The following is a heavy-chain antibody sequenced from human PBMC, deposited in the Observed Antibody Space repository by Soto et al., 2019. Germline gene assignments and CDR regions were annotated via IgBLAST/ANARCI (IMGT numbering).Heavy chain of an antibody. Sequence: ASVKVSCKASGYTFTSYGISWVRQAPGQGLEWTGWISAYNGNTNYAQKLQGRVTMTTDTSTGTAYMELRSLRSDDTAVYYCARDLGLGRWAFEIWGQGTMVSVSS. CDR1: GYTFTSYG. D-gene: IGHD4-17*01. J-gene: IGHJ3*02. V-gene: IGHV1-18*01. CDR3: ARDLGLGRWAFEI. CDR2: ISAYNGNT.